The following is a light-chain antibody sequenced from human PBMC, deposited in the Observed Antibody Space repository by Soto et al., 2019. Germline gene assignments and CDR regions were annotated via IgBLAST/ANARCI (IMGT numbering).Light chain of an antibody. CDR1: QGISSA. Sequence: AIQLTQSPSSLSSSVGDRVTLTCRASQGISSALAWYQQAPGKPPKLLIYDASSLQSGVPSRFSGSGSETDFTLTISSLQPEDSATYYCQQFDTYPLTFGGGTKVEI. CDR3: QQFDTYPLT. J-gene: IGKJ4*01. CDR2: DAS. V-gene: IGKV1-13*02.